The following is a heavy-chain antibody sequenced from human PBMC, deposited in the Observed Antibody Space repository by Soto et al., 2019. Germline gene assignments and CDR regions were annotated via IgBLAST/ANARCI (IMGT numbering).Heavy chain of an antibody. V-gene: IGHV3-30-3*01. CDR2: ISYDGSNK. Sequence: GGSLRLSCAASGFTFSSYAMHWVRQAPGKGLEWVAVISYDGSNKYYADSVKGRFTISRDNSKNTLYLQMNSLRAEDTAVYYCASAPSSREVFWFDPWGQGTLVTVSS. CDR3: ASAPSSREVFWFDP. CDR1: GFTFSSYA. J-gene: IGHJ5*02. D-gene: IGHD3-10*01.